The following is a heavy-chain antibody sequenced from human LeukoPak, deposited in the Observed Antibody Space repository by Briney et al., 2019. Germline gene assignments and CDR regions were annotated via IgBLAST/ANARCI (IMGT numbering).Heavy chain of an antibody. V-gene: IGHV1-2*02. CDR2: INPNSGGT. Sequence: GASVKVSCKASGYTFTVYYMHWVRQAPGQGLEWMGWINPNSGGTNYAQKFQGRVTMTRDTSISTAYMEQSSLRSDDTAVYYCARQKPGSRGWEPIDYWGQGTLVTVSS. D-gene: IGHD6-19*01. J-gene: IGHJ4*02. CDR3: ARQKPGSRGWEPIDY. CDR1: GYTFTVYY.